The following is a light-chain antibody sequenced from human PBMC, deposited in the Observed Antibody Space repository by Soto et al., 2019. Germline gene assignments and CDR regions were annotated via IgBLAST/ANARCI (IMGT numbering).Light chain of an antibody. CDR2: DAS. V-gene: IGKV3-11*01. CDR3: QQRSNWPSIT. Sequence: LLTQSPATLSLSPGERATLSCRASQSVSSYLTWYQQKPGQAPRLLIYDASNRATGIPARFSGSGSGTDFTLTISSLEPEDFAVYYCQQRSNWPSITFGQGTRLEIK. J-gene: IGKJ5*01. CDR1: QSVSSY.